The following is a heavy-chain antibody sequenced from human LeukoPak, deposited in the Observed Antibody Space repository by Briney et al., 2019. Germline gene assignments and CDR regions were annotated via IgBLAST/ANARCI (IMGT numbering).Heavy chain of an antibody. V-gene: IGHV1-2*02. CDR1: GYTFTGYY. Sequence: ASVKASCKASGYTFTGYYMHWVRQAPGQGLEWMGWINPNSGGTNYAQKFQGRVTMTRDTSISTAYMELSRLRSDDTAVYYCARLGGSIILVRGEDNWFDPWGQGTLVTVSS. J-gene: IGHJ5*02. D-gene: IGHD3-10*01. CDR3: ARLGGSIILVRGEDNWFDP. CDR2: INPNSGGT.